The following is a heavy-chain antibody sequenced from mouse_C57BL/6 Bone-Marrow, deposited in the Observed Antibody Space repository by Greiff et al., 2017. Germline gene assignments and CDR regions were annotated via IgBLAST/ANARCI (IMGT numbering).Heavy chain of an antibody. CDR2: ISYDGSN. CDR3: ARVYSNYGYFDV. V-gene: IGHV3-6*01. CDR1: GYSITSGYY. D-gene: IGHD2-5*01. J-gene: IGHJ1*03. Sequence: EVKLMESGPGLVKPSQSLSLTCSVTGYSITSGYYWNWIRQFPGNKLEWMGYISYDGSNNYNPSLKNRISITRDTSKNQFFLKLNSVTTEDTATYYCARVYSNYGYFDVWGTGTTVTVSS.